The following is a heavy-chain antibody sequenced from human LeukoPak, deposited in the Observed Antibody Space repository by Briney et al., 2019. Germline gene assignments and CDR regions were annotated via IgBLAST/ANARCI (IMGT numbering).Heavy chain of an antibody. CDR2: INHSGST. Sequence: NPSETLSLTCGVYDGSFSSYYWSWIRQPPGKGLEWIGEINHSGSTNYNPSLKSRLTISVDTSKNQFSLKLSSVTAADTAVYYRARGDRPREIPPLIRKKNAFDIWGQGTMVTVSS. V-gene: IGHV4-34*01. CDR3: ARGDRPREIPPLIRKKNAFDI. CDR1: DGSFSSYY. J-gene: IGHJ3*02. D-gene: IGHD2-8*01.